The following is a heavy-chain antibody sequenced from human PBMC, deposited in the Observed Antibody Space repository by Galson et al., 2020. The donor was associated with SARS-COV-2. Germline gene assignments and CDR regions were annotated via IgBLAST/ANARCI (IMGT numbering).Heavy chain of an antibody. CDR2: ITDDGNNK. J-gene: IGHJ4*02. D-gene: IGHD3-10*01. CDR3: ANNEFGDNY. V-gene: IGHV3-30*18. Sequence: GESLKISCAASGFTFTRYGMHWFRLAPGKGLQWVAAITDDGNNKYYGDAVKGRFSISRDNSKNMLYLQMNSLRGDDTAVYYCANNEFGDNYWGQGTLVTVSS. CDR1: GFTFTRYG.